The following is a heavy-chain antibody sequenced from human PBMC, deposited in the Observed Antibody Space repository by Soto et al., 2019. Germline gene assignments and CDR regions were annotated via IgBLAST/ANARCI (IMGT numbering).Heavy chain of an antibody. J-gene: IGHJ5*02. D-gene: IGHD2-21*02. Sequence: GSLRLSCAASGFTFRSHAMNWVRQAPGKGLEWVAVISYDGSTKYYTYSVKGRFTISRDNSKNTVYLHLNSLGREDTAVYYCTRAQSSTVVTSSHFDPWGQGTLVTVSS. CDR1: GFTFRSHA. CDR2: ISYDGSTK. CDR3: TRAQSSTVVTSSHFDP. V-gene: IGHV3-30*04.